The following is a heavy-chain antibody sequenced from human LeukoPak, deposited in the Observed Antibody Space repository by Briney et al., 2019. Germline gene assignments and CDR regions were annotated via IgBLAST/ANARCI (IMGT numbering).Heavy chain of an antibody. Sequence: GRPLRLSCTASGFTFGDYAMSWFRQAPGKGLEWVGFTRSKAYGGTTEYAASVKGRFTISRDDSKSIAYLQMNSLKTEDTAVYYCTRSPLSHSSGWYLHDPWGQGTLVTVSS. D-gene: IGHD6-19*01. V-gene: IGHV3-49*03. CDR3: TRSPLSHSSGWYLHDP. CDR1: GFTFGDYA. J-gene: IGHJ5*02. CDR2: TRSKAYGGTT.